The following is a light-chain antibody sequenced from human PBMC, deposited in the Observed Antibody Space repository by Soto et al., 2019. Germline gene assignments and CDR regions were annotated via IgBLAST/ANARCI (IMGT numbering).Light chain of an antibody. J-gene: IGKJ5*01. Sequence: DIVMSQSPLSLPVTPGEPASISCRSSQSLLHSNGYNYLDWYLQKPGQSPQPLIYLGSNRASGVPDRFSGSGSGTDFTLKISRVEAEDVGVYYCMQALQSRSTFGQGTRLEIK. CDR1: QSLLHSNGYNY. CDR2: LGS. CDR3: MQALQSRST. V-gene: IGKV2-28*01.